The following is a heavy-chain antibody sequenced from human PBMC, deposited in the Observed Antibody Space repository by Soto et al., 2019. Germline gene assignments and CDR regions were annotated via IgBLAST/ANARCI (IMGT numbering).Heavy chain of an antibody. J-gene: IGHJ4*02. V-gene: IGHV3-53*01. CDR3: ARGDFDC. CDR2: ISSGGDT. CDR1: GFTVTTNY. Sequence: EVQVVESGGGLIQPGGSLRLSCAASGFTVTTNYMSWVRQAPGKGLEWVSIISSGGDTYYADSVKGRFTISRDSPKNTLYLQMNTLTAEDTAVYCWARGDFDCWGQGTLVTVSS.